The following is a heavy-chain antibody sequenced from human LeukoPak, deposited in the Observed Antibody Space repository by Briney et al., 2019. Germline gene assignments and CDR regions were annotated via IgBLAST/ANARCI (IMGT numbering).Heavy chain of an antibody. CDR3: ARRAGTTFDY. D-gene: IGHD3-10*01. Sequence: SETLSLTCTVSVGSISTYYWNWIRQPPGRGLEWIGYIYYSGSTKYNPSLTSRVSVSIDTSKNQFSLKLTSVTAADTAVYYCARRAGTTFDYWGQGILVSVSS. CDR1: VGSISTYY. CDR2: IYYSGST. J-gene: IGHJ4*02. V-gene: IGHV4-59*08.